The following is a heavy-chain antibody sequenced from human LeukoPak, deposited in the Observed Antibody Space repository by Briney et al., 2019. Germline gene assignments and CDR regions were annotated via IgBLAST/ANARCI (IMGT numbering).Heavy chain of an antibody. CDR2: INHSGST. CDR1: GGSFSGYY. Sequence: SETLSLTCAVYGGSFSGYYWSWIRQPPGKGLEWIGEINHSGSTNYNPSLKSRVTISVDTSKNQFSLKLSSVTAADTAVYYCARRYDYWGQGTLVTVSS. D-gene: IGHD1-26*01. CDR3: ARRYDY. V-gene: IGHV4-34*01. J-gene: IGHJ4*02.